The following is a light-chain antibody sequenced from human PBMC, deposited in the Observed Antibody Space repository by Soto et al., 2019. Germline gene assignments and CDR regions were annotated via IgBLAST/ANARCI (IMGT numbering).Light chain of an antibody. CDR2: DAS. CDR1: QSVRSH. J-gene: IGKJ5*01. CDR3: QQRSDWPPIT. V-gene: IGKV3-11*01. Sequence: PGETATLSCRASQSVRSHLAWYQQRPGQPPRLLIYDASYRATGVPLRFSGSGSGTEFTLTISSLESGGSAIYYCQQRSDWPPITFGQGTRLEIK.